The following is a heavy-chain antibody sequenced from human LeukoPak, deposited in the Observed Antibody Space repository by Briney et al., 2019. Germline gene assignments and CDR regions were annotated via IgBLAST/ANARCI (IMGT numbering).Heavy chain of an antibody. V-gene: IGHV5-10-1*01. CDR2: IDPSDSYA. CDR3: ARDYYDSSGSDAFDI. CDR1: GYSFTNYW. J-gene: IGHJ3*02. Sequence: LGESLKISCKGSGYSFTNYWISWVRQMPGKGLEWVGKIDPSDSYANYSPSFQGHVTISADKSITTAYLQWGSLKASDTAMYYCARDYYDSSGSDAFDIWGQGTMVTVYS. D-gene: IGHD3-22*01.